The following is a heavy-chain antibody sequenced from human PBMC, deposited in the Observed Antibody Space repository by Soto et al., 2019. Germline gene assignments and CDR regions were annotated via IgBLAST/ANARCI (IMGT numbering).Heavy chain of an antibody. CDR1: GFTFSSYW. CDR3: ANYSHRIN. V-gene: IGHV3-74*01. J-gene: IGHJ4*02. D-gene: IGHD4-4*01. Sequence: GGSLRLSCAASGFTFSSYWMHWVRQAPGKGLVWVCRVSSDGSTTNYADSVKGRFTISRDNAKNTLYLQMNSLRAEDTAVYYCANYSHRINWGQGTLVTVSS. CDR2: VSSDGSTT.